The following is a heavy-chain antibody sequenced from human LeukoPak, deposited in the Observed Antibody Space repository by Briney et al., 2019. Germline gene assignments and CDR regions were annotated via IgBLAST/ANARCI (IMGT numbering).Heavy chain of an antibody. CDR1: GGSISSYY. V-gene: IGHV4-4*07. J-gene: IGHJ5*02. CDR3: ARGAGILTGYSPPRWFDP. D-gene: IGHD3-9*01. Sequence: PSETLSLTCTVSGGSISSYYWSWIRQPAGKGLEWIGRIYTSGSTNYNPSLKSRVTMSVDTSKNQFSLKLSSVTAADTAVYYCARGAGILTGYSPPRWFDPWGQGTLVTLSS. CDR2: IYTSGST.